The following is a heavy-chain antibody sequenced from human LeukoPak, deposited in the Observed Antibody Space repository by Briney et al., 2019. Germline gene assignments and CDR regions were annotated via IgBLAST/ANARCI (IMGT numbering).Heavy chain of an antibody. D-gene: IGHD5-24*01. V-gene: IGHV3-30*02. Sequence: PGGSLSLSCAASGFTFSSYGMHWVRQAPGKGLEWVAFIRYDGSNKYYADSVKGRFTISRDNSKNTLYLQMNSLRAEDTAVYYCAKGITREMATIDYWGQGTLVTVSS. CDR1: GFTFSSYG. CDR2: IRYDGSNK. CDR3: AKGITREMATIDY. J-gene: IGHJ4*02.